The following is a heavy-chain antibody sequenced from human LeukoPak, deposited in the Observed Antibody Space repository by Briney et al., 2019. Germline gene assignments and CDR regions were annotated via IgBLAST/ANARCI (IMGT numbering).Heavy chain of an antibody. Sequence: SQTLSLTCTVSGGSISSGSYYWSWIRQAAGKGLEWIGRIYTSGSTNYNPSLKSRVTISVDTSKNQFTLKLSSVTAADTAVYYCARAGVVVAGAFDIWGQGTMVTVSS. CDR1: GGSISSGSYY. D-gene: IGHD2-21*01. J-gene: IGHJ3*02. V-gene: IGHV4-61*02. CDR3: ARAGVVVAGAFDI. CDR2: IYTSGST.